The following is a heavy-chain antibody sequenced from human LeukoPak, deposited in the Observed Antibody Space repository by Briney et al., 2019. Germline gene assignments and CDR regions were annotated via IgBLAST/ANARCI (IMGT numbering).Heavy chain of an antibody. D-gene: IGHD3-10*01. J-gene: IGHJ4*02. V-gene: IGHV3-30*18. CDR1: GFTFSSFG. CDR3: AKVGGRLLWFGELSD. CDR2: ISFDGSNK. Sequence: PGGSLRLSCAASGFTFSSFGMHWVRQAPGKGLEWVAVISFDGSNKSYADSVKGRFTISRDNSKNTLYLQMNSLRAEDTAVYYCAKVGGRLLWFGELSDWGQGTLVTVSS.